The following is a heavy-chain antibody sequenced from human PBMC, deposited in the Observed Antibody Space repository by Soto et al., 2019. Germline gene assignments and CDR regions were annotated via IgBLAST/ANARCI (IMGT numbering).Heavy chain of an antibody. D-gene: IGHD3-16*01. CDR3: ARDLFIGGWFDP. J-gene: IGHJ5*02. CDR2: IFYSGTT. V-gene: IGHV4-30-4*01. CDR1: GASISSGDFY. Sequence: PSETLSLTCTVSGASISSGDFYWSWIRQPPGKGLEWIGYIFYSGTTSYNPSLKSRLTISVDTSKNQFSLKLRSVTAADTVVYYCARDLFIGGWFDPWGQGTLVTVSS.